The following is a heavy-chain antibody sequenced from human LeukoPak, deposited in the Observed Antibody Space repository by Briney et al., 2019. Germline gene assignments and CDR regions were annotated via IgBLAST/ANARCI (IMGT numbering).Heavy chain of an antibody. CDR1: GFTFSSYS. CDR2: ISSSSSTI. CDR3: ARDQPLKGGYYAVRGDY. J-gene: IGHJ4*02. D-gene: IGHD3-10*01. V-gene: IGHV3-48*04. Sequence: GGSLRLSCAASGFTFSSYSMNWVRQAPGKGLEWVSYISSSSSTIYYADSVKGRFTISRDNAKNSLYLQMNSLRAEDTAVYYCARDQPLKGGYYAVRGDYWGQGTLVTVSS.